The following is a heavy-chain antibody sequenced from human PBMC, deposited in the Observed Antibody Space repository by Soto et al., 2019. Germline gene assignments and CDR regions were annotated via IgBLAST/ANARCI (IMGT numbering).Heavy chain of an antibody. J-gene: IGHJ6*02. V-gene: IGHV3-33*01. CDR2: IWYDGSNK. CDR1: GFTFSSYG. Sequence: QVQLVESGGGVVQPGRSLRLSCAASGFTFSSYGMHWVRQAPGKGLEWVAVIWYDGSNKYYADSVKGRFTISRDNSKNTLYLQMNSLRAEDTAVYYCARAGWPSSWPDYYYYGMDVWGQGTTVTVSS. D-gene: IGHD6-13*01. CDR3: ARAGWPSSWPDYYYYGMDV.